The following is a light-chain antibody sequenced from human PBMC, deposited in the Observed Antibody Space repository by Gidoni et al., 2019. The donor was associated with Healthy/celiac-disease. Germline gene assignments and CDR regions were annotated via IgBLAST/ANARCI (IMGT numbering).Light chain of an antibody. CDR3: AAWDDSLSGAWV. CDR2: RNN. V-gene: IGLV1-47*01. Sequence: QSVLTQPPSASGTPGHRVTIPCSGSSSNIGSNYVYWYQQLPGTAPQLLIYRNNQRPSRVPDRFSGYKSGTSASLAISGLRSEDEADYYCAAWDDSLSGAWVFGGGTKLTVL. J-gene: IGLJ3*02. CDR1: SSNIGSNY.